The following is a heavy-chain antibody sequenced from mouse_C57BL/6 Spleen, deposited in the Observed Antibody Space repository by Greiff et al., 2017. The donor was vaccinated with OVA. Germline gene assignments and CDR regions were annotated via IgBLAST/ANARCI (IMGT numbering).Heavy chain of an antibody. Sequence: QVQLQQSGPELVKPGASVTISCKASGYAFSSSWMNWVKQRPGKGLEWIGRIYPGDGDTNYNGKFKGKATLTADKSSSTAYMQLSSLTSEDSAVYFCARSKIVITTHYFDYWGQGTTLTVSS. CDR3: ARSKIVITTHYFDY. CDR2: IYPGDGDT. D-gene: IGHD2-4*01. V-gene: IGHV1-82*01. CDR1: GYAFSSSW. J-gene: IGHJ2*01.